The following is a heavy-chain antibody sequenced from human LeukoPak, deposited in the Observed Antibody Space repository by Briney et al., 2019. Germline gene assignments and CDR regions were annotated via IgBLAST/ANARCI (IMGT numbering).Heavy chain of an antibody. J-gene: IGHJ4*02. CDR1: SGSISSYY. D-gene: IGHD3-10*01. Sequence: SETLSLTCTVSSGSISSYYWSWIRQPPGKGLEWIGYIYYSGSTNYNPSLKSRVTISVDTSKNQFSLKLSSVTAADTAVYYCARSDYYGSGSYYNGIDYWGQGTLVTVSS. V-gene: IGHV4-59*01. CDR2: IYYSGST. CDR3: ARSDYYGSGSYYNGIDY.